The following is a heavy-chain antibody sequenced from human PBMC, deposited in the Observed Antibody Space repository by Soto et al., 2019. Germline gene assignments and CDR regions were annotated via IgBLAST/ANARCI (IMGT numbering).Heavy chain of an antibody. CDR2: IIPMFGIA. D-gene: IGHD2-2*01. CDR3: ARDSGRSDVVPAAISAMDV. J-gene: IGHJ6*02. CDR1: GGTFNSNT. V-gene: IGHV1-69*04. Sequence: GASVKVSSEGPGGTFNSNTITWVRQSTGQGLEWMGRIIPMFGIASYAQNFQGRVTITADKSTSTAYMELSSLRSEDTAVYYCARDSGRSDVVPAAISAMDVWGQGTTVTV.